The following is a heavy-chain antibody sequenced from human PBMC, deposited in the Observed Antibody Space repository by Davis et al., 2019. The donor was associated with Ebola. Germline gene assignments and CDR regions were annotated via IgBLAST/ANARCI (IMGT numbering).Heavy chain of an antibody. V-gene: IGHV2-5*02. Sequence: SGPTLVKPTQTLTLTCTFSGFSLTTSGVGVGWIRQPPGKALEWLALIYWDDDKRYSPSLKSRLTITRDTSKNQVVLTMTNMDPVDTATYYCARSYDFWSGYYTHDYWGQGTLVTVSS. J-gene: IGHJ4*02. CDR1: GFSLTTSGVG. D-gene: IGHD3-3*01. CDR2: IYWDDDK. CDR3: ARSYDFWSGYYTHDY.